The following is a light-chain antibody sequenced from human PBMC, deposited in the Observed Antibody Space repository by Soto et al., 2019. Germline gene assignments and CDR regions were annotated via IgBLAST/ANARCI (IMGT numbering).Light chain of an antibody. V-gene: IGLV1-44*01. J-gene: IGLJ1*01. CDR2: NNN. CDR1: SSNIGSNT. Sequence: QSVLTQPPSASGTPGQRVSMSCSGSSSNIGSNTVNWYQQLPGTAPKLLIYNNNQWPSGVPDRFSGSKSGTSASLAISGLQSEDEADYYCAAWDDSLNGLYVFGSGTKVTVL. CDR3: AAWDDSLNGLYV.